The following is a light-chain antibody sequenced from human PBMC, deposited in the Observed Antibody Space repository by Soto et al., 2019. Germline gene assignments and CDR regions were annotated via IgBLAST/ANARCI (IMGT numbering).Light chain of an antibody. V-gene: IGLV2-23*01. J-gene: IGLJ1*01. CDR3: CSYAGSPYV. CDR2: EGS. CDR1: SSDVGSYNL. Sequence: QSALTQPASGSGSPGQSITISCTGTSSDVGSYNLVSWYQQHPGKAPKLMIYEGSKRPSGVSNRFSGSKSGNTASLTISGLQAEDEADYYCCSYAGSPYVFGTGTKVTVL.